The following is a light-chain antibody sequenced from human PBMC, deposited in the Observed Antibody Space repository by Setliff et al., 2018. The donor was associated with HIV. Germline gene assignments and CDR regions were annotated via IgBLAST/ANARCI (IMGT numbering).Light chain of an antibody. Sequence: VLTQPPSVSEAPRQRVTISCSGSSSNIGNNAVNWYQQLPGKAPKLLIYYDDLLPSGVSDRFSGSKSGTSASLAISGLQSEDEADYYCAAWDDSLNAVVFGGGTKVTV. J-gene: IGLJ2*01. CDR1: SSNIGNNA. V-gene: IGLV1-36*01. CDR3: AAWDDSLNAVV. CDR2: YDD.